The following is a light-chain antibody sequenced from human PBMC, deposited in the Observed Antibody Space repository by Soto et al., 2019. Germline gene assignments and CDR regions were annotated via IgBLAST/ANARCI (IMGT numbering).Light chain of an antibody. CDR1: QYIGRY. J-gene: IGKJ4*01. Sequence: IRMTQSPSSFSASTGDRVTITCRAGQYIGRYLNWYQQKPGKAPKLLIYAASSLHSGVPSRFSGSGSGTDFTLTISSLQPEDFATYSCQQTYRTPLTFGGGTKVDIK. CDR2: AAS. V-gene: IGKV1-39*01. CDR3: QQTYRTPLT.